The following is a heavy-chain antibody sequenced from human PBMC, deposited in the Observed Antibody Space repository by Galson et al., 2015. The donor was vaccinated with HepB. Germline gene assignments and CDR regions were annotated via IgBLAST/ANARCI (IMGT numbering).Heavy chain of an antibody. CDR1: GGSFSGYY. D-gene: IGHD6-13*01. CDR2: INHSGST. J-gene: IGHJ5*02. CDR3: ARGGSSSGGLDP. V-gene: IGHV4-34*01. Sequence: TLSLTCAVYGGSFSGYYWSWIRQPPGKGLEWIGEINHSGSTNYNPSLKSRVTISLDTSKNQFSLHLSSVTAADTAAYYCARGGSSSGGLDPWGQGTLVTVSS.